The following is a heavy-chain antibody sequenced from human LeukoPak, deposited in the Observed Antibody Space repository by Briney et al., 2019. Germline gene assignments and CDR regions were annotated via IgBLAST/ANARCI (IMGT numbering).Heavy chain of an antibody. D-gene: IGHD4-23*01. Sequence: SGESLRLSCAASGFTFNMYWMTWVRQAPGKGLESVAYINKDGSDKYYVDSVKGRFTVSRDNAKNSLYLQMNSLRAEDTAVYYCARDAGYGGNSDYWGQGTLVTVSS. CDR1: GFTFNMYW. J-gene: IGHJ4*02. CDR2: INKDGSDK. V-gene: IGHV3-7*01. CDR3: ARDAGYGGNSDY.